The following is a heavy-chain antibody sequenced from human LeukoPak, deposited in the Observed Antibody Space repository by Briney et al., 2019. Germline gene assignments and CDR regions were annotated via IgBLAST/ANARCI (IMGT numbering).Heavy chain of an antibody. V-gene: IGHV4-34*01. D-gene: IGHD3-10*01. CDR2: INHSGST. CDR1: GGSFSGYY. J-gene: IGHJ5*02. CDR3: ARGFTMARGQPPRTDNWFDP. Sequence: SETLSLTCAVYGGSFSGYYWSWIRQPPGKGLEWIGEINHSGSTNYNPSLKSRVTISVDTSKNQFSLKLSSVTAADTAVYYCARGFTMARGQPPRTDNWFDPWGQGTLVTVSS.